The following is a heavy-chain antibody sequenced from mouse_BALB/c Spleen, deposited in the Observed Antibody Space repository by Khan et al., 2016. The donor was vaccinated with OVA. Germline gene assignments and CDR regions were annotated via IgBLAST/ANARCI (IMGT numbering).Heavy chain of an antibody. D-gene: IGHD1-1*01. CDR2: IYPGVGYI. CDR1: GYTFTNYW. J-gene: IGHJ1*01. V-gene: IGHV1-63*02. CDR3: TRCATWFFNV. Sequence: VQLQQSGAELVRPGTSVKISCKASGYTFTNYWLGWVKQRPGNGLVWIGDIYPGVGYINYNEKFKGRATLTAGTSSSTAYIQLIGLTSEDSAVYFCTRCATWFFNVWSAGTTVTVSS.